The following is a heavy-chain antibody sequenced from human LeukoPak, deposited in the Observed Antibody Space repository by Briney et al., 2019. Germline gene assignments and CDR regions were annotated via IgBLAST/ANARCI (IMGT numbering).Heavy chain of an antibody. V-gene: IGHV3-21*01. J-gene: IGHJ4*02. Sequence: GGSLRLSCAASGFTFSDYSMNWVRQAPGKGLEWVSSISRSSTYIYYADSVKGRFTISRDNAKNSLYLQMNSLRAEDTAVYYCARDTIVGADTYWGKGTVVTVSS. D-gene: IGHD1-26*01. CDR1: GFTFSDYS. CDR2: ISRSSTYI. CDR3: ARDTIVGADTY.